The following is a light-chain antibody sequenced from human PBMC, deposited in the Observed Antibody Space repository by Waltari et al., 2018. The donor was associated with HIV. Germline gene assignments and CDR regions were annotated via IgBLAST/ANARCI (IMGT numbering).Light chain of an antibody. J-gene: IGLJ1*01. CDR2: DLT. CDR1: SSDIGGFNY. Sequence: QSALTQPASVSGSPGQSITISCTGTSSDIGGFNYVSWYQHHPGKAPKLLIYDLTNPPPGAFIRFSCPKAGNTASLANSGLPAYDEGDYYCSSYTTNAAYVFGTGTRVTVL. CDR3: SSYTTNAAYV. V-gene: IGLV2-14*01.